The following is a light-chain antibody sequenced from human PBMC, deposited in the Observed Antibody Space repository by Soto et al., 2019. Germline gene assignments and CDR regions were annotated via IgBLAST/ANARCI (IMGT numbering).Light chain of an antibody. CDR1: SRDVGAYDY. J-gene: IGLJ1*01. Sequence: QSVLTQPAPVSGSPGQSITISCTGTSRDVGAYDYVSWYLQYPDKAPQLLIYYVDHRPSGVSSRFSGSKSGNTASLTISGLQAEDEGDYYCCSYADGSIYFFGTGTKV. V-gene: IGLV2-14*03. CDR2: YVD. CDR3: CSYADGSIYF.